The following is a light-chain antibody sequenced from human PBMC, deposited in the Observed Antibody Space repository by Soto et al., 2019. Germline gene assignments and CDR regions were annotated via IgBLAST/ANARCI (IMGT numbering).Light chain of an antibody. CDR3: SSYTGSTPPYV. CDR2: EVT. J-gene: IGLJ1*01. CDR1: STDVGDYNY. V-gene: IGLV2-14*01. Sequence: QSALTQPASVSGSPGQSITISCTGTSTDVGDYNYVSWYQHHPGKAPKLMIYEVTNRPSGVSNRFSGSKSGNTASLTISGLQAEDEADYYCSSYTGSTPPYVFGSGTKLTVL.